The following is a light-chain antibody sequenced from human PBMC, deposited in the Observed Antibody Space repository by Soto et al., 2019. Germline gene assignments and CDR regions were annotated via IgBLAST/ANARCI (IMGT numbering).Light chain of an antibody. Sequence: QLVLTQSPSASASLGASVKLTCTLSRGHSNYAIAWYQQQPEKGPRYLMKLNSDGSHTKGDGIPDRFSGSSSGAERYLSISSLQSEDEADYYCQTWGTGYWVFGGGTKVTVL. V-gene: IGLV4-69*01. CDR1: RGHSNYA. CDR2: LNSDGSH. CDR3: QTWGTGYWV. J-gene: IGLJ3*02.